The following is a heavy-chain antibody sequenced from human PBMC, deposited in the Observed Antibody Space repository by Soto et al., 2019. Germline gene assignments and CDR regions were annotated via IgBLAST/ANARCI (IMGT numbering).Heavy chain of an antibody. CDR1: YA. CDR2: VSATAGTT. D-gene: IGHD3-16*01. V-gene: IGHV3-23*01. J-gene: IGHJ4*02. Sequence: YALHRFSQAPGKGLEWVSLVSATAGTTYYTDSVKGRFTISRDNSRNTVYLQMNSLRADDTAVYYCAKDRLAGGFDYWGQGTLVTV. CDR3: AKDRLAGGFDY.